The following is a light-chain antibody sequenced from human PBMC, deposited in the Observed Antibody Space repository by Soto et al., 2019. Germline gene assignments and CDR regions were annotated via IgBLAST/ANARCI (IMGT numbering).Light chain of an antibody. CDR3: QHYNIYPYS. CDR1: QSITVW. J-gene: IGKJ2*03. V-gene: IGKV1-5*01. CDR2: DAS. Sequence: DIQMTQSPSTLSASVGDRVTITCRASQSITVWLAWYQQKPGKAPKLLIYDASSLGSGVPSRFSGSGSGTEFTLPISSLQPDDFAIYYCQHYNIYPYSFGQGTKLEIK.